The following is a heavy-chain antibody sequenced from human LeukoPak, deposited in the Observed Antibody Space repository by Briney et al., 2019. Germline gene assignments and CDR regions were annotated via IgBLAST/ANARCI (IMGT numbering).Heavy chain of an antibody. J-gene: IGHJ4*02. CDR2: ISYGGDNK. Sequence: QTGGSLRLSCAASGFNFQIYAMHWVRQAPGKGLEWVAIISYGGDNKYYADSVKGRFTISRDNFKSMLYLQMNGLRPEDTAVYYCSRDGPRDYDILTALDYWGQGTVVSVSS. CDR1: GFNFQIYA. V-gene: IGHV3-30*04. CDR3: SRDGPRDYDILTALDY. D-gene: IGHD3-9*01.